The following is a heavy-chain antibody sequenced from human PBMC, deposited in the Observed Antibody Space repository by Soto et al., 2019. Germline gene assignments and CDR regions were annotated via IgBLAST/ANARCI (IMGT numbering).Heavy chain of an antibody. CDR2: VWFDGSIQ. CDR3: ARVDFGGNSYYFDY. J-gene: IGHJ4*02. CDR1: GFTFSYYG. V-gene: IGHV3-33*01. Sequence: GGSLRLSCVASGFTFSYYGIHWVRQSPDKGLEWVAVVWFDGSIQYYGDSVKGRFTISRDNSNNTVDLQMNNLRAEDTAVYYCARVDFGGNSYYFDYWGQGTPVTVSS. D-gene: IGHD1-7*01.